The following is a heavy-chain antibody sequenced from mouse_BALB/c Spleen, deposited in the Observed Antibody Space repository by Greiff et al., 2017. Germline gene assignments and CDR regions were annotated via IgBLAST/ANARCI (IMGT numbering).Heavy chain of an antibody. V-gene: IGHV5-6-3*01. J-gene: IGHJ1*01. CDR3: ASHYGSLWYFDV. CDR1: GFTFSSYG. D-gene: IGHD1-1*01. Sequence: DVMLVESGGGLVQPGGSLKLSCAASGFTFSSYGMSWVRQTPDKRLELVATINSNGGSTYYPDSVKGRFTISRDNAKNTLYLQMSSLKSEDTAMYYCASHYGSLWYFDVWGAGTTVTVSS. CDR2: INSNGGST.